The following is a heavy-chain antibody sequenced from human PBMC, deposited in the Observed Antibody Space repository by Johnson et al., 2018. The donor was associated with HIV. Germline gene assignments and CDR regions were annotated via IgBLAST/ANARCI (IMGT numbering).Heavy chain of an antibody. D-gene: IGHD3-22*01. Sequence: VQLVESGGGVVQPGTSLRLSCAASGFTFSNYAMHWVRQAPGKGLEGGAVISYDGRYKYYVDSVKGRFTISRDNSKNTLYLQMNSLRAEDTAMYFCARGPLYYYDLTRALDIWGQGTGVTVSS. CDR3: ARGPLYYYDLTRALDI. V-gene: IGHV3-30*04. CDR1: GFTFSNYA. CDR2: ISYDGRYK. J-gene: IGHJ3*02.